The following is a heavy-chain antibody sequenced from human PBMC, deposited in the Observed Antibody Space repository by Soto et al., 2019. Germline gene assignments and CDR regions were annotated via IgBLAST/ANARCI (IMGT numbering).Heavy chain of an antibody. CDR1: GYAFTSYY. J-gene: IGHJ4*02. V-gene: IGHV1-46*01. Sequence: ASVKLSCKASGYAFTSYYMHWVRQAPGQGLEWMGIINPSGGSTSYAQKFHGRVTMTRDTSTSTVYMELSSLRSEDTAVYYCARDFSMVVVAPGYWGQGTLVTVSS. CDR3: ARDFSMVVVAPGY. D-gene: IGHD3-22*01. CDR2: INPSGGST.